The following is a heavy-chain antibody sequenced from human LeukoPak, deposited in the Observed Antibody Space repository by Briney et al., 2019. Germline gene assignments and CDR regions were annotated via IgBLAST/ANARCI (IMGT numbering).Heavy chain of an antibody. D-gene: IGHD4/OR15-4a*01. J-gene: IGHJ5*02. Sequence: GGSLRLSCAASGFTFISYWMSWVRQAPGKGLEWVANIKQDGSEKYYVDSVKGRFTISRDNAKNPLYLQMNSLRAEDTAVYYCVRGSSANYDTWGQGTLVTVSS. CDR3: VRGSSANYDT. CDR1: GFTFISYW. V-gene: IGHV3-7*03. CDR2: IKQDGSEK.